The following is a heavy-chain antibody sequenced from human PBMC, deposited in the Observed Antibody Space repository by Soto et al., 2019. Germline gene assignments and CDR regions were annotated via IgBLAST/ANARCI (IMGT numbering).Heavy chain of an antibody. CDR2: ISAYNGNT. D-gene: IGHD6-19*01. Sequence: QDQLVQSGVEVKKTGASVKVSCKASGYSFTNYGITWVRQAPGQGFEGMGWISAYNGNTNYAQKFQGRVTLTTDASTSTAYLELRSLRSDDTAVYYCARDRGVAPPVAGNTHYYYYMDVWGKGTTVTVSS. V-gene: IGHV1-18*01. CDR3: ARDRGVAPPVAGNTHYYYYMDV. J-gene: IGHJ6*03. CDR1: GYSFTNYG.